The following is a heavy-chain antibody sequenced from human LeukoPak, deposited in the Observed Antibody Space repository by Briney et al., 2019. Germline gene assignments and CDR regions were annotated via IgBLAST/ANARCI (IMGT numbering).Heavy chain of an antibody. CDR2: ISYDGSNK. V-gene: IGHV3-30*04. CDR1: GFTFSSYA. D-gene: IGHD3-9*01. Sequence: PGGSLRLSCAASGFTFSSYAMHWVRQAPGKGLEWVAVISYDGSNKYYADSVKGRFTISRDNSKNTLYLQMNSLRAEDTAVYYCAVPPYDILTGYYNTPQYGMDVWGKGTTVTVSS. J-gene: IGHJ6*04. CDR3: AVPPYDILTGYYNTPQYGMDV.